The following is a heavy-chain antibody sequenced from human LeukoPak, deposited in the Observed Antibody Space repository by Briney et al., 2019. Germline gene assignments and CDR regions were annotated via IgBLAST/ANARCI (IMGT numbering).Heavy chain of an antibody. V-gene: IGHV3-69-1*02. J-gene: IGHJ4*02. CDR2: VSSSNYK. CDR1: GFILTNYN. CDR3: VRAGDSGYSSYRPTFFDY. D-gene: IGHD5-12*01. Sequence: GGSLRLSCAASGFILTNYNMDWVRQAPGKGLEWVSCVSSSNYKFYGDSVKGRFTVSRDNAENSLYLQMNSLRAEDTAVYYCVRAGDSGYSSYRPTFFDYWGQGILVTVSS.